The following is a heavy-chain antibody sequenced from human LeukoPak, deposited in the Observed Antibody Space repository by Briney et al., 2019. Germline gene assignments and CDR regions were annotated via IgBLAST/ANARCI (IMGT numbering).Heavy chain of an antibody. CDR3: AKAQSGATGIQLWLPLYYYYYMDV. Sequence: GGSLTLSCAASGFTFSGYYMSWVRQAPGKGLEWVSYISSTGYNIYYADSVRGRFTISRDNSKNTLYLQMNSLRAEDTAVYYCAKAQSGATGIQLWLPLYYYYYMDVWGKGTTVTVSS. D-gene: IGHD5-18*01. J-gene: IGHJ6*03. CDR1: GFTFSGYY. CDR2: ISSTGYNI. V-gene: IGHV3-11*04.